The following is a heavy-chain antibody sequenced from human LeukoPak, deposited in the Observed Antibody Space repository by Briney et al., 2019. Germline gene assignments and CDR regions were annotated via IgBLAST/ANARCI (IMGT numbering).Heavy chain of an antibody. D-gene: IGHD3-10*01. CDR1: GYTFTSYA. CDR3: ARDASIYYGSGSYYRYFDY. V-gene: IGHV7-4-1*02. CDR2: INTNTGNP. Sequence: ASVKVSCKASGYTFTSYAMNWVRQAPGQGLEWMGWINTNTGNPTYAQGFTGRFVFSLDTSVSTAYLQISSLQAEDTAVYYCARDASIYYGSGSYYRYFDYWGQGTLVTVSS. J-gene: IGHJ4*02.